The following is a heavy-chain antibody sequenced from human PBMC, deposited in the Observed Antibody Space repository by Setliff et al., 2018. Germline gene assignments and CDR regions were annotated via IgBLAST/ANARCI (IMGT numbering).Heavy chain of an antibody. Sequence: SETLRLSCAASGFTFSSLWMAWIRQPPGKGLEWIGEINHYGSTKYKSSLKSRVTISVDTPKNQFSLKLHSVTAADTAIYYCARRWNFGPYGSGIHDGFDMWGEGTMVTVSS. J-gene: IGHJ3*02. CDR2: INHYGST. D-gene: IGHD3-10*01. CDR3: ARRWNFGPYGSGIHDGFDM. CDR1: GFTFSSLW. V-gene: IGHV4-34*01.